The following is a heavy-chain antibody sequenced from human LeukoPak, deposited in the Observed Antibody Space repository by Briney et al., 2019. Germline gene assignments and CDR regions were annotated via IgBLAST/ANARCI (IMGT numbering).Heavy chain of an antibody. Sequence: PSQTLSLTCTVSGGSISSGGYYWSWIRQHPGKGLEWIGYIYYSGSTYYHPSLKSRVTISVDTSKNQFSLKLSSVTAADTAVYYCARRKKAARLGWFDPWGQGTLVTVSS. J-gene: IGHJ5*02. CDR3: ARRKKAARLGWFDP. D-gene: IGHD6-6*01. CDR1: GGSISSGGYY. V-gene: IGHV4-31*03. CDR2: IYYSGST.